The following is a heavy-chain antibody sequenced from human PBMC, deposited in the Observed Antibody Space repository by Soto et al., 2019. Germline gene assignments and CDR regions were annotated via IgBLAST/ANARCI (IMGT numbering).Heavy chain of an antibody. Sequence: LETLSLTCTVSGGSVSSSSYYWGWVRQPPGKGLEWIGEINHSGSTNYNPSLKSRVTISVDTSKNQFSLKLSSVTAADTAVYYCARGLHPLIVVVPAARWFDPWGQGTLVTVSS. V-gene: IGHV4-39*07. J-gene: IGHJ5*02. CDR3: ARGLHPLIVVVPAARWFDP. D-gene: IGHD2-2*01. CDR1: GGSVSSSSYY. CDR2: INHSGST.